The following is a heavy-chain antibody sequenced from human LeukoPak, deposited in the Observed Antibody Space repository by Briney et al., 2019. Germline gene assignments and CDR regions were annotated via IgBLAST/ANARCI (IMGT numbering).Heavy chain of an antibody. Sequence: SETLSLTCAVYGGSFSGYYWSWIRQPPGKGLEWIGEINHSGSTNYNPPLKSRVTISVDTSKNQFSLKLSSVTAADTAVYYCARRYSSGWYWFDPWGQGTLVTVSS. CDR3: ARRYSSGWYWFDP. D-gene: IGHD6-19*01. J-gene: IGHJ5*02. V-gene: IGHV4-34*01. CDR1: GGSFSGYY. CDR2: INHSGST.